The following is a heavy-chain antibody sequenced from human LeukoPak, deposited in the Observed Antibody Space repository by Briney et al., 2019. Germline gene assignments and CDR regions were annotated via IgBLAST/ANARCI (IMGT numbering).Heavy chain of an antibody. J-gene: IGHJ4*02. CDR2: IKQDGSEK. D-gene: IGHD2-21*02. CDR3: ARESPACGEDCYFDY. CDR1: GFTFSRYW. V-gene: IGHV3-7*01. Sequence: PGGSLRLSCAASGFTFSRYWMSWVRQAPGEGLEWVANIKQDGSEKNYVDSVKGRFTISRDNAKNSLYLQMNSLRTDDTAVYYCARESPACGEDCYFDYWGQGTLVTVSS.